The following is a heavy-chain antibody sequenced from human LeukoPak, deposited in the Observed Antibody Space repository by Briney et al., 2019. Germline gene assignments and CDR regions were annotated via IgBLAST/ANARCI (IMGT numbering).Heavy chain of an antibody. CDR2: IKQDGSEK. V-gene: IGHV3-7*01. Sequence: GGSLRLSCAASGFTFSSYWMSWVRQAPGKGLEWVANIKQDGSEKYYVDSVKGRFTISRDNAKSTLYLQMNSLRAEDTAVYYCARVVAFYWYFDLWGRGTLVTVSS. CDR1: GFTFSSYW. CDR3: ARVVAFYWYFDL. D-gene: IGHD6-6*01. J-gene: IGHJ2*01.